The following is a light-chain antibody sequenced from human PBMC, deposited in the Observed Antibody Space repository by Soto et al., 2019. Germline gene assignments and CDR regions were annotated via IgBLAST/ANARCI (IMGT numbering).Light chain of an antibody. CDR2: KAS. CDR1: QSISSW. Sequence: DSQMTQYPSTLSASVGDRVTITCRASQSISSWLAWYQQKPGKAPKLLISKASTLQSGVPPRFSGSGYGTEFTLTISSLQPDDFATYYCQQCERYPMTFGGGTKVDIK. V-gene: IGKV1-5*03. CDR3: QQCERYPMT. J-gene: IGKJ4*01.